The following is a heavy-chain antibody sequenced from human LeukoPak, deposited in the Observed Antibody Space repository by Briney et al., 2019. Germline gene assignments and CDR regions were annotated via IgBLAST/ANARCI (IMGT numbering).Heavy chain of an antibody. J-gene: IGHJ4*02. CDR3: ARSMTYRSTWYTDY. V-gene: IGHV4-59*08. CDR2: TYYSGNT. D-gene: IGHD6-13*01. CDR1: GGSISTYY. Sequence: SETLSLTCSVSGGSISTYYWSWMRQPPGKGLEWIGYTYYSGNTNYNPSLKSRVTISVDTSKNQFSLKLSSVTAADTAVYYCARSMTYRSTWYTDYWGQGTLVTVSS.